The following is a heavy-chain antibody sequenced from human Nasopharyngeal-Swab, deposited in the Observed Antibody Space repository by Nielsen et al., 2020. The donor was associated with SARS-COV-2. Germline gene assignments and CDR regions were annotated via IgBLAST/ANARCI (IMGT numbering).Heavy chain of an antibody. J-gene: IGHJ6*02. CDR2: INHNERT. Sequence: SCSVSGGSFNGFYWNWIRQPPGEGLEWIGEINHNERTNYNPSLKSRVTMSVDTSTNQVSLKLNSLTATDTAVYYCARAGRVGDAYTGLDVWGQGTTVTVSS. CDR1: GGSFNGFY. D-gene: IGHD5-24*01. CDR3: ARAGRVGDAYTGLDV. V-gene: IGHV4-34*01.